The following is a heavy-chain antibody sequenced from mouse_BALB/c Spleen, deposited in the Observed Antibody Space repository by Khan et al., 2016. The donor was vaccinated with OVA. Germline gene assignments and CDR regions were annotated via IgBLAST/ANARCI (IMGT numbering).Heavy chain of an antibody. D-gene: IGHD2-1*01. J-gene: IGHJ3*01. CDR3: SMGLFGNYEFAF. Sequence: QVRLQQSGTELVKPGASVKLSCKTSDYTFTSYWIQWVKQRPGQGLGWIGQIFPGTGTTYYNENFKGKATLTIDTSSTTAYMQLSSLTSEDSAVYFCSMGLFGNYEFAFWGQGTLVTVSA. V-gene: IGHV1S132*01. CDR2: IFPGTGTT. CDR1: DYTFTSYW.